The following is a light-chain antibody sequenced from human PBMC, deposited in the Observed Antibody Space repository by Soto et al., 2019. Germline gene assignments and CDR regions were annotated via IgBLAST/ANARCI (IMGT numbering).Light chain of an antibody. CDR3: LLYYGDVNWV. CDR1: TGTVTSGYF. Sequence: QAVVTQEPSLTVPPGGTVTLTCASSTGTVTSGYFPSWFQKKPGQAPRALIYSTSNRHSWTPARFSGSLLGGQAALTLSAVQPEDEADYYCLLYYGDVNWVFGGVTKVTVL. CDR2: STS. V-gene: IGLV7-43*01. J-gene: IGLJ3*02.